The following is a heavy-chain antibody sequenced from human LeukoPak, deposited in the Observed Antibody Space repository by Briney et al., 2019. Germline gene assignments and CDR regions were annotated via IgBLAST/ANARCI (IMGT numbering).Heavy chain of an antibody. Sequence: GGSLRLSCAASGFTASSDYMSWVRQAPGKGLEWVSAIYSGGSTYYADSVKGRFTISRDNSKNTLYLQMNSLRAVDTAVYYCAKANIPPYYYGSGSSPTNDYWGQGTLVTVSS. D-gene: IGHD3-10*01. V-gene: IGHV3-53*01. J-gene: IGHJ4*02. CDR2: IYSGGST. CDR1: GFTASSDY. CDR3: AKANIPPYYYGSGSSPTNDY.